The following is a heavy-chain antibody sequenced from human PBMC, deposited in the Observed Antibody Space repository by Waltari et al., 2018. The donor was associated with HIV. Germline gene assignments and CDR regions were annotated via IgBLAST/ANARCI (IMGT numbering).Heavy chain of an antibody. CDR1: GGSFSGYY. D-gene: IGHD3-16*02. Sequence: QVQLQQWGAGLLKPSETLSLTCAVYGGSFSGYYWSWIRQPPGKGLEWIGEINHSGSTNDNPSLKSRVTISVDTSKNQFSLKLSSVTAADTAVYYCARGIYVWGSYRRLGWFDPWGQGTLVTVSS. CDR3: ARGIYVWGSYRRLGWFDP. V-gene: IGHV4-34*01. J-gene: IGHJ5*02. CDR2: INHSGST.